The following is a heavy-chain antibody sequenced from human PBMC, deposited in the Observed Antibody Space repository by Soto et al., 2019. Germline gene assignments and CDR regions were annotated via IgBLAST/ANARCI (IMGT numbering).Heavy chain of an antibody. CDR1: GGTFSSYT. CDR3: ARETRLELSFDY. Sequence: ASVKVSCKASGGTFSSYTISWVRQAPGQGLEWMGWISAYNGNTNYAQKLQGRVTMTTDTSTSTAYMELRSLRSDDTAVYYCARETRLELSFDYWGQGTLVTVSS. V-gene: IGHV1-18*01. D-gene: IGHD1-26*01. CDR2: ISAYNGNT. J-gene: IGHJ4*02.